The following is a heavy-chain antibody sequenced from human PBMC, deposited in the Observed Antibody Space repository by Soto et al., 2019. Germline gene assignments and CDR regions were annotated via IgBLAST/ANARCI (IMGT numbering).Heavy chain of an antibody. J-gene: IGHJ4*02. D-gene: IGHD3-10*01. Sequence: EVQLVESGGGLVQPGGSLRLSCAASGFTFSTCWMMWVRQAPGKGLEWVANINQDGSERYYLDSVKGRFTISRDNAKNSLYLQMNSLRAEDTAVYYCVKDNRGSYWGQGTLVTVSS. CDR1: GFTFSTCW. V-gene: IGHV3-7*01. CDR2: INQDGSER. CDR3: VKDNRGSY.